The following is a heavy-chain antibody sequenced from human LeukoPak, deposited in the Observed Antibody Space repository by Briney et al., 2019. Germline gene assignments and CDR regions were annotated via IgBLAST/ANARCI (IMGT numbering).Heavy chain of an antibody. J-gene: IGHJ4*02. CDR1: GFTFSSYC. D-gene: IGHD4-17*01. CDR2: ISYDGSNK. CDR3: ARVYGDYMYYFDY. Sequence: GSLRLSCAASGFTFSSYCMHWVRQAPGKGLEWVAVISYDGSNKYYADSVKGRFTISRDNSKNTLYLQMNSLRAEDTAVYYCARVYGDYMYYFDYWGQGTLVTVSS. V-gene: IGHV3-30*03.